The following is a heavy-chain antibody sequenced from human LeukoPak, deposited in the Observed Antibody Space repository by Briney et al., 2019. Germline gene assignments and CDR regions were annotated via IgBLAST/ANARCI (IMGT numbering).Heavy chain of an antibody. Sequence: ASVKVSCKASGGTFSSYAISWVRQAPGQGLEWMGGIIPIFGTANYAQKFQGRVTITADESTSTAYMELSSLRTEDTALYYCAKDINEISRRGSSWLSRSYYYYGMDVWGQGTTVTVSS. J-gene: IGHJ6*02. D-gene: IGHD6-13*01. CDR1: GGTFSSYA. CDR2: IIPIFGTA. CDR3: AKDINEISRRGSSWLSRSYYYYGMDV. V-gene: IGHV1-69*13.